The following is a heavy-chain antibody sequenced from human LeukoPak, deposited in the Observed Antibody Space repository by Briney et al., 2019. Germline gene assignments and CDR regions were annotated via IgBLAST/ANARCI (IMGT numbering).Heavy chain of an antibody. CDR2: IKSDGSTT. Sequence: PGGSLRLSCTASGFQFNYYWMHWVRQAPGKGQVWVSRIKSDGSTTNYADSVKGRFTISRDNAKNTLYLQMNSLRAEDSALYYRARGGSGWFHGMDVWGQGTAVTVSS. J-gene: IGHJ6*02. CDR3: ARGGSGWFHGMDV. V-gene: IGHV3-74*01. D-gene: IGHD6-19*01. CDR1: GFQFNYYW.